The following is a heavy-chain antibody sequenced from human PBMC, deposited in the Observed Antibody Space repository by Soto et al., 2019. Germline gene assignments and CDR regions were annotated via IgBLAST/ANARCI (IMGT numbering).Heavy chain of an antibody. Sequence: GESLKISCAASGLNFSSYAMSWVRQAPGKGLEWVSAISGSGGSTYYADSVKGRFTISRDNSKNTLYLQLTSLRAEDTAIYYCARGVRGVLDYWGQGTLVT. CDR2: ISGSGGST. J-gene: IGHJ4*02. D-gene: IGHD5-12*01. CDR1: GLNFSSYA. CDR3: ARGVRGVLDY. V-gene: IGHV3-23*01.